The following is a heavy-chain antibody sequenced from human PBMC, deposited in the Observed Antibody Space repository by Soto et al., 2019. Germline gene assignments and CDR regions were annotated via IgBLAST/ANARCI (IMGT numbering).Heavy chain of an antibody. V-gene: IGHV3-33*01. D-gene: IGHD6-19*01. Sequence: GGSLRLSCAASGFIFSNFGMHWVRQAPGKGLEWVAVIWYDGSNEYYADSVKGRFTISKDKSKNTLYLQMNSLRAEDTAVYYCARDDIPGIAVATYGMDVWGQGTTVPVSS. CDR2: IWYDGSNE. J-gene: IGHJ6*02. CDR1: GFIFSNFG. CDR3: ARDDIPGIAVATYGMDV.